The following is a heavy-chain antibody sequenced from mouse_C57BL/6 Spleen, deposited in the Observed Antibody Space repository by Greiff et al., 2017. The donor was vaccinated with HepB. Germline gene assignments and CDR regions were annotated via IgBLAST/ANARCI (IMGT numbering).Heavy chain of an antibody. CDR2: INPNNGGT. D-gene: IGHD2-4*01. J-gene: IGHJ1*03. Sequence: EVQLQQSGPELVKPGASVKIPSKASGYTFTDYNMDWVKQSHGKSLEWIGDINPNNGGTIYNQKFKGKATLTVDKSSSTAYMELRSLTSEDTAVYYCARFHYDYDGYFDVWGTGTTVTVSS. CDR3: ARFHYDYDGYFDV. V-gene: IGHV1-18*01. CDR1: GYTFTDYN.